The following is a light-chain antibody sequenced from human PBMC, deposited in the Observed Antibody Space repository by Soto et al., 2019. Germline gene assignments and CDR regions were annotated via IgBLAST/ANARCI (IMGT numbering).Light chain of an antibody. CDR1: QSIRSN. Sequence: DMQMTQSPSSLSASVGDRVTITCRASQSIRSNLNWYQQKPGKAPKFLIYAVSSLQSGVPSRFSGSGSGTDFTLTISNLQPEDFATYFCQQSYSAPFTFGPGTKVDIK. J-gene: IGKJ3*01. V-gene: IGKV1-39*01. CDR2: AVS. CDR3: QQSYSAPFT.